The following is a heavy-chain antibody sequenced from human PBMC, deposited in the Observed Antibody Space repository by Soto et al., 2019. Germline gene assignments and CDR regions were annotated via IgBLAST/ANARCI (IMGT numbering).Heavy chain of an antibody. V-gene: IGHV3-15*01. J-gene: IGHJ3*02. D-gene: IGHD3-3*01. Sequence: EVQLVESGGGLVKPGGSLRLSCAASGFTFSNVWMTLIRQAPGKGLEWVGRIKRKTDGETTDYGAPVKGRFTVSRDDSKNTLYLQMNSLKTEDTGLYYCATSEWNDAFDIWGHGTMVTVSS. CDR2: IKRKTDGETT. CDR3: ATSEWNDAFDI. CDR1: GFTFSNVW.